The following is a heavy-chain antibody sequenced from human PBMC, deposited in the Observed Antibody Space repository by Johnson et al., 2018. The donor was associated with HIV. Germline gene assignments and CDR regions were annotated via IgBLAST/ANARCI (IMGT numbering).Heavy chain of an antibody. D-gene: IGHD3-10*01. J-gene: IGHJ3*02. CDR2: ISYDGSNK. Sequence: QVLLVESGGGVVQPGRSLRLSCAASGFTFSSYAMHWVRQAPGKGLEWVAVISYDGSNKYYADSVKGRFTISRDNSKNTLYLQMNSLRAEDTAVYYCARGVDGAFDSWGQGTMVTFSS. V-gene: IGHV3-30-3*01. CDR1: GFTFSSYA. CDR3: ARGVDGAFDS.